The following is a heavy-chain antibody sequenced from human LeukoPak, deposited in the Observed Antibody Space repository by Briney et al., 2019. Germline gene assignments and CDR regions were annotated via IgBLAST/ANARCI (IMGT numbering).Heavy chain of an antibody. D-gene: IGHD1-26*01. V-gene: IGHV1-69*04. J-gene: IGHJ3*02. CDR3: ARSGSHPLDAFDI. Sequence: ASVKVSCKASGYTFTSYGISWVRQAPGQGLEWMGRIIPILGIANYAQKFQGRVTITADKSTSTAYMELSSLRSEDTAVYYCARSGSHPLDAFDIWGQGTMVTVSS. CDR2: IIPILGIA. CDR1: GYTFTSYG.